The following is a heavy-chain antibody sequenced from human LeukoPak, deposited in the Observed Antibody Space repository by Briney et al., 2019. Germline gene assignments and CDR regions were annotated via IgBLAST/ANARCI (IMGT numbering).Heavy chain of an antibody. J-gene: IGHJ4*02. CDR2: INPNSGGT. V-gene: IGHV1-2*02. CDR3: AREGGYNYGSGD. CDR1: GYTFTGYY. Sequence: ASVKVSRKASGYTFTGYYMHWVRQAPGQGLEWMGWINPNSGGTNYAQKFQGRVTMTRDTSISTAYMELSRLRSDDTAVYYCAREGGYNYGSGDWGQGTLVTVSS. D-gene: IGHD3-10*01.